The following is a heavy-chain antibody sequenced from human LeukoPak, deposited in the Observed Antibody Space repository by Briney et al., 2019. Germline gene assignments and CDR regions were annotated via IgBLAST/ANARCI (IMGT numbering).Heavy chain of an antibody. D-gene: IGHD3-22*01. CDR3: ARTYIHYYDSSGYRRYAFDI. Sequence: ASVKVSCKASGFTFSDYYFHWVRQAPGQGLEWMGWIYAKNGDTKFAQRFQGRVTFTRDTSRSTAYMELTRLRTDDTAVYYCARTYIHYYDSSGYRRYAFDIWGQGTMVTVSS. CDR2: IYAKNGDT. V-gene: IGHV1-2*02. J-gene: IGHJ3*02. CDR1: GFTFSDYY.